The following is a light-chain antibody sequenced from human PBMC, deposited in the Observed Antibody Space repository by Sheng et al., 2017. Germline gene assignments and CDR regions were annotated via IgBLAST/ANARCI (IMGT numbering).Light chain of an antibody. V-gene: IGLV3-25*03. J-gene: IGLJ1*01. CDR1: ALPKQY. CDR3: QSADSSGSLYV. CDR2: KDI. Sequence: SYALTQPPSVSVSPGQTAKITCSGDALPKQYAYWYQQKPGRTPVLMIYKDIERPSGIPERFSGSSSGTTVTLTISGVQAEDEADYYCQSADSSGSLYVFGTGTKLTVL.